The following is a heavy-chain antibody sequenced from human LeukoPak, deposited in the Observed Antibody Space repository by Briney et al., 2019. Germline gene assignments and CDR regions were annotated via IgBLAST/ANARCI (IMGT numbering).Heavy chain of an antibody. J-gene: IGHJ4*02. CDR2: ISGSGGTT. D-gene: IGHD4-11*01. CDR1: GFTFSSYA. V-gene: IGHV3-23*01. Sequence: SGGSLGLSCAASGFTFSSYAMSWVRQAPGKGLEWVSGISGSGGTTYYADSVKGRFTISRDNSKNTLYLQMNSLRAEDTAVYYCAKGSPNYSNRFDYWGQGTLVTVSS. CDR3: AKGSPNYSNRFDY.